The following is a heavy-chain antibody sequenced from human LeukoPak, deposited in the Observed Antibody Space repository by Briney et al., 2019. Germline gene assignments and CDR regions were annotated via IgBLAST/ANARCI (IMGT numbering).Heavy chain of an antibody. CDR1: GGSISSSNW. V-gene: IGHV4-4*02. D-gene: IGHD3-10*01. CDR3: ARERDGSGTQRGLDY. CDR2: IYHSGST. J-gene: IGHJ4*02. Sequence: KASGTLSLTCAVSGGSISSSNWWSWVRQPPGKGLEWIGEIYHSGSTNYNPSLKSRVTISVDTSKNQFSLELSSVTAADTAVYYCARERDGSGTQRGLDYWGQGTLVTVSS.